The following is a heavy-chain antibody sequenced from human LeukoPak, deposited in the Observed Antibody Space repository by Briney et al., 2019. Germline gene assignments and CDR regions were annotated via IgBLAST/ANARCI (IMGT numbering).Heavy chain of an antibody. CDR1: GGTFSSYA. Sequence: GASVKVSCKASGGTFSSYAISWVRQAPGQGLEWMGGIIPIFGTANYAQKFQGRVTITRNTSISTAYMELSSLRSEDTAVYYCARGGPRGSYYYYMDVWGKGTTVTVSS. V-gene: IGHV1-69*05. CDR3: ARGGPRGSYYYYMDV. J-gene: IGHJ6*03. CDR2: IIPIFGTA. D-gene: IGHD3-10*01.